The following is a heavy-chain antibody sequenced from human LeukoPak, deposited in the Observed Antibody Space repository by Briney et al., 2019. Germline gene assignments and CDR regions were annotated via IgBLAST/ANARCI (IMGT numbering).Heavy chain of an antibody. CDR3: AISTVTTSYDAFDI. J-gene: IGHJ3*02. V-gene: IGHV1-2*02. CDR2: INPNSGGT. Sequence: ASVKVSCKASGYTSTGYYMHWVRQAPGQGLEWMGWINPNSGGTNYAQKFQGRVTMTRDTSISTAYMELSRLRSDDTAVYYCAISTVTTSYDAFDIRGQGTMVTVSS. CDR1: GYTSTGYY. D-gene: IGHD4-17*01.